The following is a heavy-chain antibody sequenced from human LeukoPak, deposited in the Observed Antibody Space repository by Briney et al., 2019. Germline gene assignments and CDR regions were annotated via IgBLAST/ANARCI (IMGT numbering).Heavy chain of an antibody. Sequence: PGGSLRLSCGASGFTFRSYEMNWVRQAPGKGLEWVSYISSSGSAIDYADSVKGRFTISRDNSKNTVYLQMNSLRSEDTAVYYCARDEFGSFGEFSYWGQGTLVTVSS. D-gene: IGHD3-10*01. CDR2: ISSSGSAI. J-gene: IGHJ4*02. CDR3: ARDEFGSFGEFSY. CDR1: GFTFRSYE. V-gene: IGHV3-48*03.